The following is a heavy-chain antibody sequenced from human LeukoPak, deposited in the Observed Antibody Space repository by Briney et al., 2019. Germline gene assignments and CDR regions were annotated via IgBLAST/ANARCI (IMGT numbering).Heavy chain of an antibody. V-gene: IGHV4-39*07. J-gene: IGHJ5*02. D-gene: IGHD3-3*01. CDR2: IYYSGST. CDR3: ARGITIFGVADWFDP. Sequence: PSETLSLTCTVSGGSISSSSYYWGWIRQPPGKGLEWIGSIYYSGSTYYNPSLKSRVTISVDTSKNQFSLKLSSVTAADTAVYYCARGITIFGVADWFDPWGQGTLVTVSS. CDR1: GGSISSSSYY.